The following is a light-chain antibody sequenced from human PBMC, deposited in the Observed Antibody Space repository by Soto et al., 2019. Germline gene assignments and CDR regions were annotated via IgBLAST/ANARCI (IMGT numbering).Light chain of an antibody. CDR2: DAS. CDR3: QQYLWT. J-gene: IGKJ1*01. Sequence: IQMTQSPSTLAASVGDRLTITCRASQSIGKWLAWYQQKPGKAPKLLIYDASNLESGVPSRFSGSGSGTEFTLTISSLQPDDFATYYCQQYLWTFGQGTKVEI. V-gene: IGKV1-5*01. CDR1: QSIGKW.